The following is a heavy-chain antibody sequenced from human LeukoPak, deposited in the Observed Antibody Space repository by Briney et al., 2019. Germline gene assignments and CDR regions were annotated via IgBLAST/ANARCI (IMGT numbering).Heavy chain of an antibody. Sequence: GGSLRLSCAASGFTFSSHAMSWVRQAPGKGLEWVSAISGSGGSTYYAYSVKGRFTISRDNSKNTLYLQMNSLRAEDTAVYYCAKGRITMVRGANDYWGQGTLVTVSS. CDR1: GFTFSSHA. CDR2: ISGSGGST. CDR3: AKGRITMVRGANDY. V-gene: IGHV3-23*01. J-gene: IGHJ4*02. D-gene: IGHD3-10*01.